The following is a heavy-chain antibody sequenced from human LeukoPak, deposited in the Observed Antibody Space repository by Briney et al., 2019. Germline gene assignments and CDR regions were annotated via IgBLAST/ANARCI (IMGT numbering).Heavy chain of an antibody. Sequence: SETLSLTCTVSGGSISGSTYYWGWIRQTPGKGLEWIGSIYYSGSTYYNPSLKSRVTISVDTSKNQFSLKLSSVTAADTAVYFCARWGSGTSPFDDWGQGTLVTVS. CDR3: ARWGSGTSPFDD. CDR2: IYYSGST. J-gene: IGHJ4*02. CDR1: GGSISGSTYY. D-gene: IGHD3-16*01. V-gene: IGHV4-39*07.